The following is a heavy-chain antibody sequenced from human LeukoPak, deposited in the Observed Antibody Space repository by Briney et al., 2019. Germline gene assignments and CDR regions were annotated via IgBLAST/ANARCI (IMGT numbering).Heavy chain of an antibody. CDR3: AKDFRIGYSAHFDY. CDR1: GFAFRSHA. Sequence: GGSLRLSCVGSGFAFRSHAMNWVRQAPEKGLEFVSGIYENGGTTYYADSVKGRFSISRDNSKNTLYLQMDSLRGEDTAVYYCAKDFRIGYSAHFDYWGQGALVTVSS. CDR2: IYENGGTT. J-gene: IGHJ4*02. V-gene: IGHV3-23*01. D-gene: IGHD2-21*01.